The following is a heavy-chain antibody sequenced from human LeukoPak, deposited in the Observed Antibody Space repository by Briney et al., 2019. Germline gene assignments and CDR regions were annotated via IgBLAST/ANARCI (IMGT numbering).Heavy chain of an antibody. CDR1: GFTFSSYA. CDR3: SKCPLRYFDWLLSPLDY. V-gene: IGHV3-23*01. Sequence: GGSLRLSCAASGFTFSSYAMSWVRQAPGKGLEWVSAISGSGGSTYCADYVKGRFTSSSDNSKNTLYLQMNSLRAEDTAVYYCSKCPLRYFDWLLSPLDYWGQGTLVTVSS. D-gene: IGHD3-9*01. J-gene: IGHJ4*02. CDR2: ISGSGGST.